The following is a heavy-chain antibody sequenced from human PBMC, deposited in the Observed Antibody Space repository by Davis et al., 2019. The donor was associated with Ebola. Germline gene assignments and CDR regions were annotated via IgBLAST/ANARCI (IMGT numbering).Heavy chain of an antibody. Sequence: GGSLRLSCTDSVITFSSYAMTWVRQAPGKGLEWVSAISGIGDSTYYADSVKGRFTISRDNSKNTLYLQMNSLRAEDTALYYCTKDRSVLVTAAMVRDAFDFWGQGTLVTVSS. J-gene: IGHJ3*01. CDR1: VITFSSYA. D-gene: IGHD2-2*01. CDR2: ISGIGDST. CDR3: TKDRSVLVTAAMVRDAFDF. V-gene: IGHV3-23*01.